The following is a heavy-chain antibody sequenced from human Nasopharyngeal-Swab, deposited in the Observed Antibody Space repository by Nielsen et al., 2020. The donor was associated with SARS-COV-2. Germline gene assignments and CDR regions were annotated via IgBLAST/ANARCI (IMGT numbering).Heavy chain of an antibody. CDR3: AREIITIFGVVIPNWFDP. J-gene: IGHJ5*02. CDR2: IYYSGST. CDR1: GGSISSRSYY. V-gene: IGHV4-39*02. Sequence: SETLSLTCTVSGGSISSRSYYWAWIRQPPGKGLEWIGSIYYSGSTYYNPSLKSRVTISVDTSKNQFSLKLSSVTAADTAVYYCAREIITIFGVVIPNWFDPWGQGTLVTVSS. D-gene: IGHD3-3*01.